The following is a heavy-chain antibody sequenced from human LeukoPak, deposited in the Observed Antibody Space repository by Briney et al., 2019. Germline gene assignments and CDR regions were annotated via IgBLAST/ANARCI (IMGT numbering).Heavy chain of an antibody. CDR3: ARWGSLTLIDAFDI. J-gene: IGHJ3*02. Sequence: GGSLRLSCAASGFTFSNYSMNWVRQAPGKGLEWVSSISSSSSYIYYADSVKGRFTISRDNAKNSLYLRMNSLRAEDTAVYYCARWGSLTLIDAFDIWGQGTMVTVSS. CDR2: ISSSSSYI. V-gene: IGHV3-21*01. CDR1: GFTFSNYS. D-gene: IGHD3-9*01.